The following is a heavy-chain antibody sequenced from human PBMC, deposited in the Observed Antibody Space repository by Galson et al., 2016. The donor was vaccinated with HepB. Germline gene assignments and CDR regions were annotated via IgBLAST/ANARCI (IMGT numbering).Heavy chain of an antibody. D-gene: IGHD6-19*01. CDR1: GYSFNSYW. J-gene: IGHJ4*02. V-gene: IGHV5-51*01. CDR3: AATGSTGWYGDGMYYFDY. Sequence: QSGAEVKKPGESLKISCLTSGYSFNSYWIGWVRQMPGKGLEWMGVIYPADSDTKYSQSLQGQVTISADKSIRTAYLQLSSLKTSDTAMYYCAATGSTGWYGDGMYYFDYWGQGTLVTVSS. CDR2: IYPADSDT.